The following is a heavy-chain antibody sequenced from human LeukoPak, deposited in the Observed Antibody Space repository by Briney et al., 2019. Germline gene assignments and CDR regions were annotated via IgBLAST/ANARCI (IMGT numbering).Heavy chain of an antibody. Sequence: AGKSLKLSCAASGFPFSSYGLHRVRQAPGKGLEWVALIWYDGSKKYYADSVRGRFTISRDKSKNTLYLQMNNLRADDTAVYYCARDLSDSRIDHWGQGTLVTVPS. CDR3: ARDLSDSRIDH. D-gene: IGHD2-21*02. J-gene: IGHJ4*02. V-gene: IGHV3-33*01. CDR1: GFPFSSYG. CDR2: IWYDGSKK.